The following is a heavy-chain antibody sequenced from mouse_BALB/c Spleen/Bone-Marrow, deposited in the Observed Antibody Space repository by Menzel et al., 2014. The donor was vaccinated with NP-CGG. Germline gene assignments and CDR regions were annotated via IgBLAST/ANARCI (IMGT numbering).Heavy chain of an antibody. CDR1: GFSLTSYG. V-gene: IGHV2-5-1*01. CDR3: AKRGNYGYFDY. CDR2: IWRGGST. Sequence: QVQLQQSGPSLVQPSQSLSITCTVSGFSLTSYGVHWVRQSPGKGLEWLGVIWRGGSTDYNAALMSRLSITKDNSKSQVFFKMNSLQAGDTAIYYCAKRGNYGYFDYWGQGTTLTVSS. D-gene: IGHD2-1*01. J-gene: IGHJ2*01.